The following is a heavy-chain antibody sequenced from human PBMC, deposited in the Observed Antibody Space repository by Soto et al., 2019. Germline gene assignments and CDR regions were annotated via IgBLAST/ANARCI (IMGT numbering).Heavy chain of an antibody. CDR2: ISYDGSNK. Sequence: QVQLVESGGGVVQPGRSLRLSCVASGFTFSNYGMHWVRQAPGKGLEWVAVISYDGSNKYYADAVKGRFTISRDNSKNQLYLQMNSLRAEDTDVYYCAKDVRPRYYYDTTGYYRDYWGQGTLVTVSS. V-gene: IGHV3-30*18. CDR3: AKDVRPRYYYDTTGYYRDY. CDR1: GFTFSNYG. D-gene: IGHD3-22*01. J-gene: IGHJ4*02.